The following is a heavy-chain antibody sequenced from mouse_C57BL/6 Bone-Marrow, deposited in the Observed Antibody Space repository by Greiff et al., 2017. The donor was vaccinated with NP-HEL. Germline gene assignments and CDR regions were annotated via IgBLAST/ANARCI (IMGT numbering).Heavy chain of an antibody. D-gene: IGHD1-1*01. CDR2: IYPGSGST. CDR3: ARWAIYYYGSSYPNWYFDV. Sequence: VQLQQSGAELVKPGASVKMSCKASGYTFTSYWITWVKQRPGQGLEWIGDIYPGSGSTNYNEKFKSKATLTVDTSSSTAYMQLSSLTSEDSAVYYCARWAIYYYGSSYPNWYFDVWGTGTTVTVSS. V-gene: IGHV1-55*01. J-gene: IGHJ1*03. CDR1: GYTFTSYW.